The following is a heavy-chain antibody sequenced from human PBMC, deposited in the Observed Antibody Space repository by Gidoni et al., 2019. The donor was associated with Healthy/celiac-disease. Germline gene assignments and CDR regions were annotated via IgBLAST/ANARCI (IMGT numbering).Heavy chain of an antibody. J-gene: IGHJ4*02. CDR3: ARGSGRFLGGFDY. D-gene: IGHD3-3*01. V-gene: IGHV1-46*01. CDR2: INPSGGST. Sequence: QVQLVQSGAEVKKPGASVKVSCKASGYTFTSYYMHWVRQAPGEGLEWMGIINPSGGSTSYAQKFQGRVTMTRDTSTSTVDMELSRLRSEETAVYYGARGSGRFLGGFDYWGQGTLVTVSS. CDR1: GYTFTSYY.